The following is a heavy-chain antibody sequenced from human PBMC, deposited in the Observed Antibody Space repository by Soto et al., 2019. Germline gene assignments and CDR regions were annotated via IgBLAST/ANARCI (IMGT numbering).Heavy chain of an antibody. Sequence: EVLLVESGGGLVQPGGSLRLSCAASGFNFNFFWMHWVRHVPGKGLVWVSRINGDGSITNYADSVKGRFTISRDNVKNTLFLQMDSLRVEDTAVYYCVRDSPTNLEDADTVASWFDPWGQGTLVTVSS. CDR2: INGDGSIT. D-gene: IGHD5-12*01. CDR3: VRDSPTNLEDADTVASWFDP. J-gene: IGHJ5*02. V-gene: IGHV3-74*01. CDR1: GFNFNFFW.